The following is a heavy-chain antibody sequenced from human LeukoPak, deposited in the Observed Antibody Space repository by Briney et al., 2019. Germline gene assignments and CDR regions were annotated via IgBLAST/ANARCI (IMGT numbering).Heavy chain of an antibody. Sequence: SKTLSLTCAVYGGSFSGYYWSWIRQPPGKGLERIGYIYHSGSTYYNPSLKSRVTISVDRSKNQFSLKLSSVTAADTAVYYCARGPYISGSFDYWGQGTLVTVSS. V-gene: IGHV4-34*01. CDR2: IYHSGST. J-gene: IGHJ4*02. CDR1: GGSFSGYY. D-gene: IGHD3-10*01. CDR3: ARGPYISGSFDY.